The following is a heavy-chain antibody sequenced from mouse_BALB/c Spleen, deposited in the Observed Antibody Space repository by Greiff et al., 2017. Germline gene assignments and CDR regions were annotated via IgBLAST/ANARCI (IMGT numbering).Heavy chain of an antibody. J-gene: IGHJ2*01. Sequence: VQLQQSGAELVRPGTSVKVSCKASGYAFTNYLIEWVKQRPGQGLEWIGVINPGSGGTNYNEKFKGKATLAADKSSSTAYMQLSSLTSDDSAVYFCVRSYYGGYFDHWGQGTTLTVPS. D-gene: IGHD1-2*01. V-gene: IGHV1-54*01. CDR3: VRSYYGGYFDH. CDR1: GYAFTNYL. CDR2: INPGSGGT.